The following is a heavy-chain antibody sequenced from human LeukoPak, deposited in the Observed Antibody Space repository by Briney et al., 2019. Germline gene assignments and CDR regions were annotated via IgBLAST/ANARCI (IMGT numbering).Heavy chain of an antibody. CDR3: TRGHGKSRQYLVDFDY. CDR2: ISGYNDNT. V-gene: IGHV1-18*01. D-gene: IGHD6-13*01. J-gene: IGHJ4*02. CDR1: GYTFSSYG. Sequence: ASVKVSCKASGYTFSSYGISWVRQAPGQGLEWMGWISGYNDNTKYYAQKLQGRVTMTTDTSTSTAYMELRSLRSDDTAVYFCTRGHGKSRQYLVDFDYWGQGTLVTVSS.